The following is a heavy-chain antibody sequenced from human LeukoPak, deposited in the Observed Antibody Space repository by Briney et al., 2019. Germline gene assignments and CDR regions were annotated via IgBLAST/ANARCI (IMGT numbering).Heavy chain of an antibody. J-gene: IGHJ4*02. V-gene: IGHV3-11*05. D-gene: IGHD6-13*01. Sequence: GGSLRLSCAASGFTFSGYYMGWIRQAPGKGLEWVSYISSSSSYTNYADSVRGRFTISRDNAKKSLYLQMNSLRVEDTAVYYCAKDAAGPEYWGQGTLVTVSS. CDR3: AKDAAGPEY. CDR2: ISSSSSYT. CDR1: GFTFSGYY.